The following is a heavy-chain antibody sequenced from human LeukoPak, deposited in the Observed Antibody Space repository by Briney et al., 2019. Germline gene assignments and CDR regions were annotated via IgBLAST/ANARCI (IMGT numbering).Heavy chain of an antibody. D-gene: IGHD2-2*02. Sequence: GVSLRLSCAASGFTFSSYAMHWVRQAPGKGREWGAVISYGGSNKYYADSVKVRFTISRDNSKNTLYLQMNSLRAEDTAVYYCARNGVRDCSSTSCYTWRGYFDLWGRGTLVTVSS. CDR1: GFTFSSYA. CDR2: ISYGGSNK. J-gene: IGHJ2*01. CDR3: ARNGVRDCSSTSCYTWRGYFDL. V-gene: IGHV3-30*04.